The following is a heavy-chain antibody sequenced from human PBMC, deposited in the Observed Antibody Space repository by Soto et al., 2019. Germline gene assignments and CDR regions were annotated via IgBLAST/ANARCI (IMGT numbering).Heavy chain of an antibody. D-gene: IGHD3-22*01. CDR2: INPSGGST. V-gene: IGHV1-46*01. J-gene: IGHJ4*02. CDR3: ARDQTYYYDSTSPNHPTYYFDY. CDR1: GYTFTSYY. Sequence: ASVKVSCKASGYTFTSYYMHWVRQAPGQGLEWMGIINPSGGSTSYAQKFQGRVTMTRDTSTSTVYMELSSLRSEDTAVYYCARDQTYYYDSTSPNHPTYYFDYWRQGTLGTV.